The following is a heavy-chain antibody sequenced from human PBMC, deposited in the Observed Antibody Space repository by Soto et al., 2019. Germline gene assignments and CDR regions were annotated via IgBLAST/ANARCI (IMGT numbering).Heavy chain of an antibody. J-gene: IGHJ4*02. D-gene: IGHD6-6*01. Sequence: QVQLQQWGAGLLKPSETLSLTCAVYDESFSTYYWNWIRQPPGKGLEWIGEINHSGSTIYDPSLKSRVTISIDTSKKQVSLKLSSVTAADTAIYYCGNLVYWGQGTLVTVSS. CDR3: GNLVY. CDR1: DESFSTYY. V-gene: IGHV4-34*01. CDR2: INHSGST.